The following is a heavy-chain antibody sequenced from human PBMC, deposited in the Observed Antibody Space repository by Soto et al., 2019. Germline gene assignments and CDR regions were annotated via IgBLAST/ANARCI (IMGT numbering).Heavy chain of an antibody. CDR2: ISGYNGDK. V-gene: IGHV1-18*01. Sequence: QVQLVQSGAEVKKPGASVMVSCRASGYTFTNYGISWVRQATGQGLEWMGWISGYNGDKKSTQKFQGRVTLTTVTSTSTAYMEMRSLRSDDTAVYYCARGGSSWSAEYYQHWGQGTPVIVSS. CDR3: ARGGSSWSAEYYQH. J-gene: IGHJ1*01. D-gene: IGHD6-13*01. CDR1: GYTFTNYG.